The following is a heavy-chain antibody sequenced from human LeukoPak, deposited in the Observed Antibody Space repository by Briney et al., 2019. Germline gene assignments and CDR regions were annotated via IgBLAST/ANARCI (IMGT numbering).Heavy chain of an antibody. CDR1: GFTVSSNY. D-gene: IGHD3-10*01. CDR3: ARTIWFGELSIDY. Sequence: PGGSLRLSCAASGFTVSSNYMSWVRQAPGKGLEWVSSISSSSSYIYYADSVKGRFTISRDNAKNSLYLQMNSLRAEDTAVYYCARTIWFGELSIDYWGQGTLVTVSS. J-gene: IGHJ4*02. CDR2: ISSSSSYI. V-gene: IGHV3-21*01.